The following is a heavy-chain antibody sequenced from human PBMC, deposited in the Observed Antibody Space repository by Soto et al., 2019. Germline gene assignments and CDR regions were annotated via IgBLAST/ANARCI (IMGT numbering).Heavy chain of an antibody. D-gene: IGHD3-3*01. J-gene: IGHJ5*02. V-gene: IGHV3-7*03. CDR3: ARSITSLGVVTISDDNWFDP. Sequence: EGQLVESGGGLVQPGGSLRLSCEASGLTFSSYWMTWVRQAPGKGLEWVADIKPDGSEKYYVDSVEGRFTISRDNAKNSIYLEMISLRVEDTAVYYCARSITSLGVVTISDDNWFDPWGQGTLVTVSS. CDR2: IKPDGSEK. CDR1: GLTFSSYW.